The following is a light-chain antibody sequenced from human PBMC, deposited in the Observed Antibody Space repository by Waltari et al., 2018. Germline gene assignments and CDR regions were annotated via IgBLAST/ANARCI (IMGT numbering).Light chain of an antibody. J-gene: IGKJ5*01. CDR3: MQGTHWPPIT. Sequence: DVVLTQSPLSLPVTLGQQASISCRSSQRITHSDGNTYLNWFQQRPCQSPRRLLSKVSNRDSGVPDRFSGSGSCTDLTLKICRVEAEDVGVYYCMQGTHWPPITFGQGTRLEIK. CDR1: QRITHSDGNTY. CDR2: KVS. V-gene: IGKV2-30*02.